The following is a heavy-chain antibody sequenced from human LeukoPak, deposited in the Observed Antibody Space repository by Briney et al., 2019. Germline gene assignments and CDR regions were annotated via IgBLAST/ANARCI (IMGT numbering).Heavy chain of an antibody. CDR3: ARDGLDIVVVPAAYYYYGMDV. CDR2: IKLDGTEQ. CDR1: GFSFSRSW. J-gene: IGHJ6*02. V-gene: IGHV3-7*01. Sequence: GGSLRLSCAASGFSFSRSWMTWVRQAPGKGLEWVADIKLDGTEQYYGDSVEGRFTISRDNSKNTLYLQMNSLRAEDTAVYYCARDGLDIVVVPAAYYYYGMDVWGQGTTVTVSS. D-gene: IGHD2-2*03.